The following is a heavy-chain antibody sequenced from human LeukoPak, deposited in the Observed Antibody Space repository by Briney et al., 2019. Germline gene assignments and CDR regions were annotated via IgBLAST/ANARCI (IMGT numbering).Heavy chain of an antibody. CDR2: ISGSGSGGST. CDR3: AKGRYYYGSGSFMDV. CDR1: GFTFSSSA. V-gene: IGHV3-23*01. D-gene: IGHD3-10*01. J-gene: IGHJ6*03. Sequence: PGGSLRLSCAASGFTFSSSAMSWVRQAPGKGLEWVSSISGSGSGGSTYYADSVKGRFTISRDNSKNTQYLQMNSLRAEDTAVYYCAKGRYYYGSGSFMDVWGKGTTVTVSS.